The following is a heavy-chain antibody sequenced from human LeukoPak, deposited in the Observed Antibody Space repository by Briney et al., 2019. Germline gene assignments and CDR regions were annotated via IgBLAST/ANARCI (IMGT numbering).Heavy chain of an antibody. CDR2: IRYDGSNT. V-gene: IGHV3-30*02. CDR3: AKAPVTTCRGAFCYPFDY. J-gene: IGHJ4*02. D-gene: IGHD2-15*01. CDR1: GFTFSSYD. Sequence: GGSLRLSCEASGFTFSSYDMHWVRQAPGKGLEWVAFIRYDGSNTYYADSVKGRFTISRDSSKNTLFLQMNRLRPEDAAVYYCAKAPVTTCRGAFCYPFDYWGLGTLVTVSS.